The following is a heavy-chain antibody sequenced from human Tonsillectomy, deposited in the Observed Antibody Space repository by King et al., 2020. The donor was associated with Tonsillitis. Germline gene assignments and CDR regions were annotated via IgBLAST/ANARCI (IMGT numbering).Heavy chain of an antibody. J-gene: IGHJ4*02. CDR2: ISAYNANT. CDR1: GYTFNNYG. D-gene: IGHD2-2*01. V-gene: IGHV1-18*04. CDR3: ATESLVVPTASHY. Sequence: QLVQSGAEVKKPGASVKVSCKASGYTFNNYGFSWVRQAPGQGLEWMGWISAYNANTHYAKEFQGRLTMTTDTSTSTAYMELRSLRSDDTAVYYCATESLVVPTASHYWGQGTLVTVSS.